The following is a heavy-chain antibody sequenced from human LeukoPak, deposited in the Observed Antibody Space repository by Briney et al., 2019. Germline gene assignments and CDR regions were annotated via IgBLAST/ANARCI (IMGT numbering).Heavy chain of an antibody. D-gene: IGHD4-11*01. Sequence: PSETLSLTCTISGGSISTHYWTWIRQPPGKGLEWIGYVLYSGITNYNPSLKSRVTISVDTSKNQFSLNLNSVTAADTAVYYCARLRGNYFPDYWGQGTLVTVSS. CDR3: ARLRGNYFPDY. CDR2: VLYSGIT. J-gene: IGHJ4*02. CDR1: GGSISTHY. V-gene: IGHV4-59*11.